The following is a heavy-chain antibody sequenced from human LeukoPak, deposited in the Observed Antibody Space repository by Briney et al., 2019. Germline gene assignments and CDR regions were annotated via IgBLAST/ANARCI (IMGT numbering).Heavy chain of an antibody. J-gene: IGHJ4*02. V-gene: IGHV3-7*01. Sequence: GGSLRLSCAASVYTLSSFWMSWVREAPGKGLEWVAAIPQDGRAQYYVDSVKGRFTISRDNAKNSLYLQMNSLSAGDTPVYYCSNSEDYELLTRNPDRDYWGQGTLVTVSS. D-gene: IGHD3-9*01. CDR3: SNSEDYELLTRNPDRDY. CDR1: VYTLSSFW. CDR2: IPQDGRAQ.